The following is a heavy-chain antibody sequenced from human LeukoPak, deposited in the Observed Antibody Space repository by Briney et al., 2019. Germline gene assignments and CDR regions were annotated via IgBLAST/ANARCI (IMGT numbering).Heavy chain of an antibody. CDR1: GFPFSSSG. CDR3: AKERQDIAVVPVTFDD. CDR2: IWYDGSNK. V-gene: IGHV3-30*02. Sequence: GGSLRLSCAASGFPFSSSGMHWVRHAPGKGLEWVALIWYDGSNKYYADSVKGRFTISRDDSKHTLWLQMNSLRGEDTAVYYCAKERQDIAVVPVTFDDWGEGTLVTVSS. J-gene: IGHJ4*02. D-gene: IGHD2-2*01.